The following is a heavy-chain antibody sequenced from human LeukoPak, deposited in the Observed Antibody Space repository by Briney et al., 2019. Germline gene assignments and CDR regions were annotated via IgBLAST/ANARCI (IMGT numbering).Heavy chain of an antibody. V-gene: IGHV7-4-1*02. CDR1: GYTFTNYT. J-gene: IGHJ4*02. D-gene: IGHD3-22*01. CDR3: TRGRDTTGYFVY. CDR2: LDTNTGNP. Sequence: ASVKVSCKASGYTFTNYTINWVRLAPGQELEWMGWLDTNTGNPTYAQGFAGRFVFSLDTSVTTTYLQISSLRAEDTAVYYCTRGRDTTGYFVYWGQGTLVTVSS.